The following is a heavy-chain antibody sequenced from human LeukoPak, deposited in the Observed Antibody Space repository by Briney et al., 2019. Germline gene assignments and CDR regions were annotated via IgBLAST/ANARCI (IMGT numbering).Heavy chain of an antibody. Sequence: SETLSLTCAVFGGSFSDYHWSWIRQPPGKGLEWIGEINHSGSTNYNPSLKSRVTISVDTSKNQFSLKLSSVTAADTAVYYCARGVLNIVVVVAATIRNFKFDPWGQGTLVTVSS. CDR2: INHSGST. V-gene: IGHV4-34*01. J-gene: IGHJ5*02. CDR1: GGSFSDYH. D-gene: IGHD2-15*01. CDR3: ARGVLNIVVVVAATIRNFKFDP.